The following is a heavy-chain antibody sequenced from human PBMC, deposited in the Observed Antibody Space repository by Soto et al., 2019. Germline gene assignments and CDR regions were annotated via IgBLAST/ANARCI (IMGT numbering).Heavy chain of an antibody. Sequence: QVQLQESGPGLVKPSQTLSLTCTVSGGSITIGAYFWTWIRQRPGKGLEWVGYIYYSGRTHFNPSLKNRAVISGDTSKNQFSLNLRSVTAADTAVYYCAGAVSDFGDYDWFDPWGQGTLVTVSS. CDR3: AGAVSDFGDYDWFDP. CDR2: IYYSGRT. D-gene: IGHD4-17*01. J-gene: IGHJ5*02. V-gene: IGHV4-31*03. CDR1: GGSITIGAYF.